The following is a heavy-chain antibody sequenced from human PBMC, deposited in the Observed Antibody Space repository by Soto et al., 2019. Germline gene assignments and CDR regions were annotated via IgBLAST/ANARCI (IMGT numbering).Heavy chain of an antibody. J-gene: IGHJ3*02. CDR1: GGTFSTYA. CDR3: AREIFGVIISGGRGAFDI. CDR2: IIPIFGTA. Sequence: GASVKVSCKASGGTFSTYAISWVRQAPGQGLEWIGGIIPIFGTAKYAQKFQGRVTITADESTSTAYMELSSLRSEDTAVYYCAREIFGVIISGGRGAFDIWGQGTMVTV. D-gene: IGHD3-3*01. V-gene: IGHV1-69*13.